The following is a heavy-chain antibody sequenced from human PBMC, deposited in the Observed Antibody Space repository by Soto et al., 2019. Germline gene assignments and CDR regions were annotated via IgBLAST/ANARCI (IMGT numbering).Heavy chain of an antibody. Sequence: GGSLRLSCAASGFSFSGYEMNWVRQAPGKGLEWISYISGSGTTIYYADSVRGRFTISRDNAKKSLYLQMSSLRAEDTAVYYCASRAYYYGAPIYYQYYGLDVWGQGTTVTVSS. J-gene: IGHJ6*02. CDR1: GFSFSGYE. CDR3: ASRAYYYGAPIYYQYYGLDV. V-gene: IGHV3-48*03. CDR2: ISGSGTTI. D-gene: IGHD3-10*01.